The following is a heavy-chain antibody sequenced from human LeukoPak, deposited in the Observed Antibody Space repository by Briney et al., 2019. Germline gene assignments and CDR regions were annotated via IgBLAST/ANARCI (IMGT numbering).Heavy chain of an antibody. D-gene: IGHD1-26*01. CDR3: ARPSLVGATSEYFDY. CDR1: GGTFSSYA. J-gene: IGHJ4*02. CDR2: IIPIFGTA. Sequence: GSSVKVSCKASGGTFSSYAISWVRQAPGQGLEWMGGIIPIFGTANYAQKFQGRVTITADESTSTAYMELSSLRSEDTAVYYCARPSLVGATSEYFDYWGQGTLVTVSS. V-gene: IGHV1-69*01.